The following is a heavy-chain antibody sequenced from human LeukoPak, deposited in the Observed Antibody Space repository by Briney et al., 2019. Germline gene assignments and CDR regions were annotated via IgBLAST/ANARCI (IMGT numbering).Heavy chain of an antibody. CDR1: GYTFTSYD. J-gene: IGHJ4*02. V-gene: IGHV1-8*01. CDR2: MNPNSGNT. D-gene: IGHD4-11*01. Sequence: ASVKVSCKASGYTFTSYDINWVRQATGQGLEWMGWMNPNSGNTGYAQKLQGRVTMTTDTSTSTAYMELRSLRSDDTAVYYCARGLNSNYARWGQGTLVTVSS. CDR3: ARGLNSNYAR.